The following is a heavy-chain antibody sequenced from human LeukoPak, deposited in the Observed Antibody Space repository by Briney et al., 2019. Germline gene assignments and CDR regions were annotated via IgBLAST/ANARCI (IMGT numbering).Heavy chain of an antibody. Sequence: GGSLRLSCAASGLSLNNHDMHWVRQVTGKGLEWVSGIGTGGDTYCSNSVKGRFTISREGATNSLYLQMNSLSAEDTAVYYCATERVTTPGFEAFGLWGQGTMVTVSS. CDR2: IGTGGDT. V-gene: IGHV3-13*01. J-gene: IGHJ3*01. CDR1: GLSLNNHD. CDR3: ATERVTTPGFEAFGL. D-gene: IGHD1/OR15-1a*01.